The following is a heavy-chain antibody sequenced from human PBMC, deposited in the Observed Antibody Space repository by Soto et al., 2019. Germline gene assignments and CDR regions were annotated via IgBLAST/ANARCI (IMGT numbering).Heavy chain of an antibody. Sequence: GGSLRLSCAASGFPFSSYAMSWVRQAPGKGLEWVSAISGSGGSTYYADSVKGRFTISRDNSKNTLYLQMNSLRAEDTAVYYCAKEGDFTVTTPYFDYWGQGTLVTVSS. J-gene: IGHJ4*02. CDR2: ISGSGGST. CDR3: AKEGDFTVTTPYFDY. CDR1: GFPFSSYA. V-gene: IGHV3-23*01. D-gene: IGHD4-4*01.